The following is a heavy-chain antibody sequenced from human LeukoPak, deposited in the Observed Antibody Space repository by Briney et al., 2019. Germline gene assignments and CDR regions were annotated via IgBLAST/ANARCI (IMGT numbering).Heavy chain of an antibody. D-gene: IGHD5-18*01. J-gene: IGHJ4*02. Sequence: GGSLRLSCEAPGFTFASHAMYWVRQAPGKGLEWVAGIFGSGGSPHYADSVKGRFTISRDNPRNTVSLQINSLRDEDTAVYYCGKPTVGYSSGQKPAWPVDYWGQGTLVTVSS. CDR3: GKPTVGYSSGQKPAWPVDY. CDR2: IFGSGGSP. V-gene: IGHV3-23*01. CDR1: GFTFASHA.